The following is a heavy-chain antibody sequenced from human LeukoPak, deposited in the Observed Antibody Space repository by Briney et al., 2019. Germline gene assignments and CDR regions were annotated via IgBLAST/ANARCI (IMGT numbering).Heavy chain of an antibody. CDR2: IIPIFGTA. D-gene: IGHD2-2*01. CDR1: GGTFSSYA. V-gene: IGHV1-69*13. J-gene: IGHJ5*02. CDR3: ARALPQYCSSTSCKLGWLRYGWFDP. Sequence: SVKVSCKASGGTFSSYAISWVRQAPGQGLEWMGGIIPIFGTANYAQKFQGRVTITADESTSTAYMELSSLRSEDTAVYYCARALPQYCSSTSCKLGWLRYGWFDPWGQGTLVTVSS.